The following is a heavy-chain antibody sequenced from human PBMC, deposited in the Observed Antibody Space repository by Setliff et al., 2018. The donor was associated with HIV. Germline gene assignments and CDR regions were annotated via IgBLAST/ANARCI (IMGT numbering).Heavy chain of an antibody. CDR3: ATCRHRPSNWFGP. J-gene: IGHJ5*02. V-gene: IGHV4-38-2*01. CDR1: GYSISSGCY. CDR2: MYHTGST. Sequence: PSETLSLTCAVSGYSISSGCYWGWIRQPPGKGLEWIGSMYHTGSTYYSPSLNSRFTISVDTSKNQFSLRLTSVTAADTAVYYCATCRHRPSNWFGPWGQGTLVTVSS.